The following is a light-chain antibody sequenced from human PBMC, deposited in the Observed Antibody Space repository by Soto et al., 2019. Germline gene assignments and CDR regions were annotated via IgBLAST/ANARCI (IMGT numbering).Light chain of an antibody. CDR2: EGI. V-gene: IGLV2-23*01. Sequence: QSALTQPASVSWSPGQSITISCPGTSSDVGSYDLVSWYQNHPGNAPKLMIYEGINRPSGVSFRFSGSKSGNTASLTISGLQAADEADYFCISYAGSSTSVFGTGTKVTVL. CDR1: SSDVGSYDL. J-gene: IGLJ1*01. CDR3: ISYAGSSTSV.